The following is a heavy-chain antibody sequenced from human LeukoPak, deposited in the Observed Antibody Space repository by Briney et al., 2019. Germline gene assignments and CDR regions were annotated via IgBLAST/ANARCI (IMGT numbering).Heavy chain of an antibody. Sequence: GGSLRLSCAASGFTFSSYWMSWVRQAPGKGLEWVANIKQDGSEKYYVDSAKGRFTISRDNAKNSLYLQMNSLRAEDTAVYYCARSRRSGNYSTGLDYWGQGTLVTVSS. CDR2: IKQDGSEK. CDR3: ARSRRSGNYSTGLDY. J-gene: IGHJ4*02. D-gene: IGHD1-26*01. V-gene: IGHV3-7*01. CDR1: GFTFSSYW.